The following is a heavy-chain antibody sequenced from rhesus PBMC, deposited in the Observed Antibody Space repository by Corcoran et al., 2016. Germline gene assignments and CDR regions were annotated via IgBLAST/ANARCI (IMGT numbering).Heavy chain of an antibody. CDR3: ARDAYCSGTYCYLNSLDV. J-gene: IGHJ5-2*02. CDR1: GGSITGYY. D-gene: IGHD2-27*01. V-gene: IGHV4-73*01. CDR2: IDGKSAST. Sequence: QVKLQQWGEGLVKPSETLSLTCAVYGGSITGYYWSWIRQPPGKGLEGFGNIDGKSASTNYNPSLKNRVTISKNTSKNQFSLKLSSVTAADTAVYYCARDAYCSGTYCYLNSLDVWGRGVLVTVSS.